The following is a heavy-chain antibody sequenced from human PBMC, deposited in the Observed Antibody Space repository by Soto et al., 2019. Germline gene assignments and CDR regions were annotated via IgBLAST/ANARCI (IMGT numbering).Heavy chain of an antibody. D-gene: IGHD3-9*01. J-gene: IGHJ5*02. CDR3: ARDLTYDDILTGGRSGANWFDP. CDR1: GYTFTSYG. V-gene: IGHV1-18*01. Sequence: QVQLVQSGAEVKKPGASVKVSCKASGYTFTSYGISWVRQAPGQGLEWMGWISAYNGNTNYAQKLQGRVTMTTDTSTSTAYMELRSLRSDDTAVYYCARDLTYDDILTGGRSGANWFDPWGQGTLVTVSS. CDR2: ISAYNGNT.